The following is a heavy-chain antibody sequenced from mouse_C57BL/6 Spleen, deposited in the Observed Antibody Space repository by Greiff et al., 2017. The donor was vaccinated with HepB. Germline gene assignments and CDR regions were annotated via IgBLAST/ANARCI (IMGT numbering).Heavy chain of an antibody. J-gene: IGHJ4*01. D-gene: IGHD2-4*01. Sequence: EVMLVESGGGLVKPGGSLKLSCAASGFTFSDYGMHWVRQAPEKGLEWVAYISSGSSTIYYADTVKGRFTISRDNAKNTLFLQMTSLRSEDTAMYYCARGSTMITTGAMDYWGQGTSVTVSS. CDR2: ISSGSSTI. CDR1: GFTFSDYG. CDR3: ARGSTMITTGAMDY. V-gene: IGHV5-17*01.